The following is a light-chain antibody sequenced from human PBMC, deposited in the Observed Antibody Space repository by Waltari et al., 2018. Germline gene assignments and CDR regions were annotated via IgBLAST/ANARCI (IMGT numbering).Light chain of an antibody. CDR3: AAWDDSLSGVV. V-gene: IGLV1-47*01. CDR2: RNY. Sequence: QSVLTPPPSASGTPGQRVTISCSGSSSNIGSNYVYWYQQLPGTAPKLLIYRNYQRPSGVPDRFCCSKSGTSASLAISGLRSEDEADYYCAAWDDSLSGVVFGGGTKLTVL. CDR1: SSNIGSNY. J-gene: IGLJ2*01.